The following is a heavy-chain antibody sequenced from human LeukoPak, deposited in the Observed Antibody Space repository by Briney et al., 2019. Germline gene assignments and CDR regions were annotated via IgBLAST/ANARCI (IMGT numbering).Heavy chain of an antibody. CDR2: IGGGGDGT. Sequence: GGSLRLSCVASGFTFSNFAMTWVRQAPGEGLEWVSTIGGGGDGTYYADSVKGRFTISRDESKNTLYLLMNSLRAEDTATYYCAKDLARGFCGGGSCYPFDYWGQGTLVTVSS. CDR3: AKDLARGFCGGGSCYPFDY. CDR1: GFTFSNFA. D-gene: IGHD2-15*01. V-gene: IGHV3-23*01. J-gene: IGHJ4*02.